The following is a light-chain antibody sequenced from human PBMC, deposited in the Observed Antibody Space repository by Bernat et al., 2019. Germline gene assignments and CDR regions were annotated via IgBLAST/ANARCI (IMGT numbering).Light chain of an antibody. Sequence: QSALTQPTSVSGSPGQSITISCTGTSSDIGAYDYVSWYQQHPGKVPKLKIYDVRNRPSGVSNRFSGSKSGNTASLTISGLQAEDEADYYCSSYTSSSTLVFGGGTKLTVL. CDR3: SSYTSSSTLV. V-gene: IGLV2-14*03. CDR2: DVR. CDR1: SSDIGAYDY. J-gene: IGLJ3*02.